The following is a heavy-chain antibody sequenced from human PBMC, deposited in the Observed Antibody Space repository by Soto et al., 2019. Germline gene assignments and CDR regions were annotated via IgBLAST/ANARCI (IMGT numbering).Heavy chain of an antibody. CDR3: AKWAARPDVRLPYYYYGMDV. D-gene: IGHD6-6*01. CDR1: GFTFSNYA. V-gene: IGHV3-23*01. J-gene: IGHJ6*02. Sequence: PGGSLRLSCAASGFTFSNYAMSWVRQAPGKGLEWVSAISGSGGSTYYADSVKGRFTISRDNSKNTLYMQMNSLRAEDTAVYYCAKWAARPDVRLPYYYYGMDVWGQGTTVTVSS. CDR2: ISGSGGST.